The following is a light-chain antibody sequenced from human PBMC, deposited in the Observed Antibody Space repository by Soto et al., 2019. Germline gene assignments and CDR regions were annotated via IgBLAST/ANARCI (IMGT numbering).Light chain of an antibody. CDR1: QSISVS. Sequence: IQMTQSPSTLSASVGDTVTITCRASQSISVSLAWYQQKPGKAPNLLIYDASTFQGGVPSRFSGSGSGTEFTLTVTSLQAEDLATYFCQQYDKYSTFGHGTKVDVK. V-gene: IGKV1-5*01. CDR3: QQYDKYST. CDR2: DAS. J-gene: IGKJ1*01.